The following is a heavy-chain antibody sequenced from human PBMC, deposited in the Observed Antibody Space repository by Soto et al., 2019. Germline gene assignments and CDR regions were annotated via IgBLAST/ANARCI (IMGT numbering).Heavy chain of an antibody. J-gene: IGHJ4*02. V-gene: IGHV4-30-2*01. CDR3: ARENTAMATVDY. D-gene: IGHD5-18*01. CDR1: GGSISSGGYS. CDR2: IYHSGST. Sequence: SETLSLTCAVSGGSISSGGYSWSWIRQPPGKGLEWIGYIYHSGSTYYNPSLKSRVAISVDRSKNQFSLKLSSVTAADTAVYYCARENTAMATVDYWGQGTLVTVSS.